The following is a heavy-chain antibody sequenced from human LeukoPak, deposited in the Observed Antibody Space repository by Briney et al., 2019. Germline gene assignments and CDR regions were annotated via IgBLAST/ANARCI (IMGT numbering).Heavy chain of an antibody. V-gene: IGHV4-38-2*02. D-gene: IGHD4-11*01. CDR3: ARVDYSNYGVVDY. CDR1: GYSISSGYY. Sequence: PSETLSLTCTVSGYSISSGYYWGWIRQPPGKGLEWIGYIYHSGSTNYNPSLKSRVTISVDTSKNQFSLTLSSVTAADTAVYYCARVDYSNYGVVDYWGQGTLVTVSS. J-gene: IGHJ4*02. CDR2: IYHSGST.